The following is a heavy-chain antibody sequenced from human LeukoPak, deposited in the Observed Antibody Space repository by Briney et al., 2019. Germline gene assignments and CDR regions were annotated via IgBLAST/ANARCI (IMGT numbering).Heavy chain of an antibody. CDR2: INSDGSST. CDR3: ARGGRRDGYNPLGY. Sequence: GGSLRLSCAASGFTFSSYWMHWVRQAPGKGLVWVSRINSDGSSTSYADSVKGRFTISRDNAKNTLYLQMNSLRAEDTAVYYCARGGRRDGYNPLGYWGQGTLVTVSS. V-gene: IGHV3-74*01. J-gene: IGHJ4*02. D-gene: IGHD5-24*01. CDR1: GFTFSSYW.